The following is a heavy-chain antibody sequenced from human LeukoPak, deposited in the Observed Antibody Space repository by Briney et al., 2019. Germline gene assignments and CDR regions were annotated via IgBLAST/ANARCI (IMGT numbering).Heavy chain of an antibody. CDR3: AKGGGIVVVPAAMMDV. J-gene: IGHJ6*04. CDR1: GFTFSSYA. V-gene: IGHV3-23*01. CDR2: ISGSGGST. Sequence: GGSLRLSCAASGFTFSSYAMSWVRQAPGKGLEWVSAISGSGGSTYYADSVKGRFTISRDNSKNTLYLQMNSLRAEDTAVYYCAKGGGIVVVPAAMMDVWGKGTTVTVSS. D-gene: IGHD2-2*01.